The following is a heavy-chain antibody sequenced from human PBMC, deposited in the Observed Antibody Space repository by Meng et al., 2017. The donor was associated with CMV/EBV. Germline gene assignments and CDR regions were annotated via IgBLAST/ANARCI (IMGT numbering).Heavy chain of an antibody. D-gene: IGHD1-26*01. J-gene: IGHJ6*02. CDR1: GGSISSYY. CDR3: ARSAGTRYHYYGMDV. Sequence: SETLSLTCTVSGGSISSYYWSWIRQPPGKGLEWIGYIYYSGSTNYNPSLKSRVTISVDTSKNQFSLKLSSVTAADTAVYYCARSAGTRYHYYGMDVWGQGTTVTVSS. V-gene: IGHV4-59*01. CDR2: IYYSGST.